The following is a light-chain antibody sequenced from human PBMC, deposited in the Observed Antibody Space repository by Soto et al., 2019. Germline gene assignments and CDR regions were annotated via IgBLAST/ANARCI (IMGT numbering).Light chain of an antibody. J-gene: IGKJ5*01. CDR2: DAS. Sequence: EIVLTQSPATLSLSPGERATISLRASQSVSSYLAWYQQEPGQAPRLLIYDASNRATGIPARFSGSGSGTDFTLTISSLEPEDFAVYYCQKRSNWPPITFGKGTRLEIK. V-gene: IGKV3-11*01. CDR3: QKRSNWPPIT. CDR1: QSVSSY.